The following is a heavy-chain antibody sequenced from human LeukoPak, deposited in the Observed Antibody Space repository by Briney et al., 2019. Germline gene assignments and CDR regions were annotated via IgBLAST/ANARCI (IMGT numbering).Heavy chain of an antibody. CDR3: AGGPGSGSYDSLSPLDY. D-gene: IGHD3-10*01. Sequence: ASVKVSCKASGYTFTSYDINWVRQATGQGLEWMGWMNPNSGNTGYAQKFQGRVTMTRNTSISTAYMELSSLRSEDTDVYYCAGGPGSGSYDSLSPLDYWGQGTLVTVSS. V-gene: IGHV1-8*01. CDR2: MNPNSGNT. CDR1: GYTFTSYD. J-gene: IGHJ4*02.